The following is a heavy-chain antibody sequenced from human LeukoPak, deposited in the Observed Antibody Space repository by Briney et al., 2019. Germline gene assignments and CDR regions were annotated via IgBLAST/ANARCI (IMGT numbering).Heavy chain of an antibody. J-gene: IGHJ4*02. CDR2: LSGSGITT. CDR1: GFTFSNSA. D-gene: IGHD2-15*01. V-gene: IGHV3-23*01. Sequence: GGSLRLSCAASGFTFSNSAMSWVRQAPGKGLEWVSTLSGSGITTYYADSVKGRFTISRDNSKNTLYLQMNSLRAEDTAVYYCVIGVGWQPDYWGQGALVTVSS. CDR3: VIGVGWQPDY.